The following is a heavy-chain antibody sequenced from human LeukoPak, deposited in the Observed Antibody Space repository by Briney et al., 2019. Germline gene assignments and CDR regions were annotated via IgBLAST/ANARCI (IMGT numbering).Heavy chain of an antibody. CDR3: VRDLTTSSTAYLHH. Sequence: GGSLRLSCAASGFMFSSYWMTWVRQAPGKGLEWVSSLSSSGRYIYYADSVKGRFTISRDNGKNSLYLQMNSLRAEDTAVYYCVRDLTTSSTAYLHHWGQGTLVTVSS. V-gene: IGHV3-21*06. J-gene: IGHJ1*01. D-gene: IGHD6-6*01. CDR2: LSSSGRYI. CDR1: GFMFSSYW.